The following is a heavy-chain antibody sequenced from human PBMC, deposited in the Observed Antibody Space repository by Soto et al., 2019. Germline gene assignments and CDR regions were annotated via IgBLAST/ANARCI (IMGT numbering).Heavy chain of an antibody. CDR3: AKDMDTAMAKSFDD. Sequence: PXGSLRLSWAASGFTFSSYGMHWVRQAPGKGLEWVAVISYDGSNKYYADSVKGRFTISRDNSKNTLYLQMNSLRAEDTAVYYCAKDMDTAMAKSFDDWGRGTLVTVSS. J-gene: IGHJ5*02. CDR2: ISYDGSNK. D-gene: IGHD5-18*01. CDR1: GFTFSSYG. V-gene: IGHV3-30*18.